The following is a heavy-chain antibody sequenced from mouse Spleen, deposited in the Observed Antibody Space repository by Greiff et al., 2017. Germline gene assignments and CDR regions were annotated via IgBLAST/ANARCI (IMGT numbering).Heavy chain of an antibody. V-gene: IGHV5-17*01. CDR3: ATYSNPDY. CDR1: GFTFSDYG. D-gene: IGHD2-5*01. J-gene: IGHJ2*01. CDR2: IGSGSSTI. Sequence: DVQLVESGGGLVKPGGSLKLSCAASGFTFSDYGMHWVRQAPEKGLEWVAYIGSGSSTIYYADTVKGRFTISRDNAKNTLFLQMTSLRSEDTAMYYCATYSNPDYWGQGTTLTVSS.